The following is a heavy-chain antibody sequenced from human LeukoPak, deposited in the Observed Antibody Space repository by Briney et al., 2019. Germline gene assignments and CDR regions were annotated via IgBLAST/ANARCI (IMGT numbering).Heavy chain of an antibody. V-gene: IGHV3-30*04. J-gene: IGHJ5*02. CDR3: ARGIVVVAAATSNWFDP. D-gene: IGHD2-15*01. CDR2: ISYDGSNK. Sequence: GGSLRLSCAASGFTFSSYSMHWVRQAPGKGLEWVAVISYDGSNKYYADSVKGRFTISRDNSKNTLYLQMNSLRAEDTAVYYCARGIVVVAAATSNWFDPWGQGTLVTVSS. CDR1: GFTFSSYS.